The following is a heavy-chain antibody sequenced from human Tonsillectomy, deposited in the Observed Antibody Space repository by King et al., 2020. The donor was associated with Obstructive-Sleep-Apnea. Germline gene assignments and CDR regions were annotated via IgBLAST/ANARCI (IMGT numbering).Heavy chain of an antibody. D-gene: IGHD3-10*01. CDR3: AREYYYGSGSEGLDP. CDR1: GGSISSGDYS. J-gene: IGHJ5*02. Sequence: QLQESGSGLVKPSQTLSLTCVVSGGSISSGDYSWNWIRQPPGKGLEWIGYSYQSGSTYYKPSLKSRVTISVDRSKNQFSLKLSSVTAADTAVYYCAREYYYGSGSEGLDPWGQGTLVTVSS. V-gene: IGHV4-30-2*01. CDR2: SYQSGST.